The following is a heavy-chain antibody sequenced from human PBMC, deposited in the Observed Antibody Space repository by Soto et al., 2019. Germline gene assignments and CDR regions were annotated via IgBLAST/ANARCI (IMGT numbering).Heavy chain of an antibody. CDR3: ASIAAAGKRFDY. Sequence: QVQLVQSGAEVKKPGSSVKVSCKASGGTFSSYTISWVRQAPGQGLEWMGRIIPILGIANYAQKFQGRVTITADKSTSTAYMELSSLRSEDTAVYYCASIAAAGKRFDYWGQGTLVTVSS. CDR1: GGTFSSYT. CDR2: IIPILGIA. V-gene: IGHV1-69*02. J-gene: IGHJ4*02. D-gene: IGHD6-13*01.